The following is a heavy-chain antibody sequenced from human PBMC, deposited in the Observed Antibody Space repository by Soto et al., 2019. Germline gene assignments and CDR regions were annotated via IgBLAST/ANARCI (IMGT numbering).Heavy chain of an antibody. CDR3: ARGCYVVPAIRLGGAWYPF. D-gene: IGHD2-2*01. Sequence: GYGLTSNSRQWAQQSTGQGLEWMGIINPSGGSTSYAQKFQGRVTMTRDTSTSTVYMELRSLRSEDTAVYYCARGCYVVPAIRLGGAWYPFWGKGTLVTGSS. CDR1: GYGLTSNS. J-gene: IGHJ4*02. V-gene: IGHV1-46*01. CDR2: INPSGGST.